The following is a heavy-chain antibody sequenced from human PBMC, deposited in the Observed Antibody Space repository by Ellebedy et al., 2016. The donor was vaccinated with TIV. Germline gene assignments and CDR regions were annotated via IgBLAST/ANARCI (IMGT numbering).Heavy chain of an antibody. CDR3: ALIDLRYSNRMDV. CDR1: GYSFTSYW. J-gene: IGHJ6*02. Sequence: PGGSLRLSCKGSGYSFTSYWIGWVRQMPGKGLEWIGNIYPGDSDTRYSPSFQGQVTISADKSISTAYLQWSSLKASDTAMYYCALIDLRYSNRMDVWGQGTTVTVSS. V-gene: IGHV5-51*01. CDR2: IYPGDSDT. D-gene: IGHD3-9*01.